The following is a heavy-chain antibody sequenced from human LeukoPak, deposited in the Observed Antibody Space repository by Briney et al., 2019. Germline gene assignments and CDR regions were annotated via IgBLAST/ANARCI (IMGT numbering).Heavy chain of an antibody. V-gene: IGHV1-18*01. Sequence: GASVKVSCKPSGYTFISYGISWVRQAPGQGLEWVGWISAYKVDTDYAQKFQGRVAMTTDTSTNTVYMELRSLRSDDTAVYYCARANDIAVVAAAAPHFEYWGQGTLVTVSS. D-gene: IGHD2-15*01. J-gene: IGHJ4*02. CDR1: GYTFISYG. CDR3: ARANDIAVVAAAAPHFEY. CDR2: ISAYKVDT.